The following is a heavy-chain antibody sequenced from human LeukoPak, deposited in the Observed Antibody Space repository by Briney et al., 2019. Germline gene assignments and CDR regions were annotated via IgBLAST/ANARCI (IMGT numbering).Heavy chain of an antibody. CDR2: IYNSGSP. Sequence: SETLSLTCTVSGGSISGHFWSWIRQPPGKGLEWIGDIYNSGSPKYNPSLKSRVTTSVDTSKNQFSLNLSSVTAADTAVYYCASTQIGMAFDYWGQGTLVTVSS. J-gene: IGHJ4*02. V-gene: IGHV4-59*11. D-gene: IGHD1-14*01. CDR3: ASTQIGMAFDY. CDR1: GGSISGHF.